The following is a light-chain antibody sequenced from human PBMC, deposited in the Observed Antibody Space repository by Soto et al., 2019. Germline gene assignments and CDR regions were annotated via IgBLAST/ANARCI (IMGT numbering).Light chain of an antibody. J-gene: IGLJ7*01. CDR3: LLYYGGAAV. V-gene: IGLV7-43*01. CDR1: TGAVTSGYY. Sequence: QSVVTQEPSLTVSPGGTVTLTCASSTGAVTSGYYPSWFQQKPGQAPRALIYGTSNKHSLTPARFSGSLLGGKAALTLSGVQPEDEAEYYCLLYYGGAAVFGGGTQLTVL. CDR2: GTS.